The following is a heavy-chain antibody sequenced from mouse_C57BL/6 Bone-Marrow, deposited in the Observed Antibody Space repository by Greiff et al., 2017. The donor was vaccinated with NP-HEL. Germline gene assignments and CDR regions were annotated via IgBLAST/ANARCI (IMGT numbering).Heavy chain of an antibody. D-gene: IGHD3-2*02. CDR1: GYTFTSYW. Sequence: QVQLQQPGAELVRPGSSVKLSCKASGYTFTSYWMDWVKQRPGQGLEWIGNIYPSDSETHYNQKFKDKATLTVDKSSSTAYMQLSSLTSEDSAVYYCARRGWDYAMDYWGQRTSVTVSS. J-gene: IGHJ4*01. CDR2: IYPSDSET. CDR3: ARRGWDYAMDY. V-gene: IGHV1-61*01.